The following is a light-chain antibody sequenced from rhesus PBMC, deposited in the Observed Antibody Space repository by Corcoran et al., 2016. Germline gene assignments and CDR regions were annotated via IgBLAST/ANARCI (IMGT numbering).Light chain of an antibody. CDR3: LQYSSSPYT. V-gene: IGKV1-22*01. J-gene: IGKJ2*01. CDR2: KAS. Sequence: DIQMTQSPSSLSASVGDTVTITCRASQRISSWLDWYQQKPGKAPKLLMYKASSLQIGVPSRVSGRGSGTDFTLTISSLQPEDFASYYGLQYSSSPYTFRQGTKVEIQ. CDR1: QRISSW.